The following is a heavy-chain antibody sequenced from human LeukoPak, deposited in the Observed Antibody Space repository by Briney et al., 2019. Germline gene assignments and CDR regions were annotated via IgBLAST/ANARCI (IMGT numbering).Heavy chain of an antibody. Sequence: GGSLRLSCAASGFTFSNSAMSWVRQAPGRGLEWASTLSGSGTTTYYADSVKGRFTISRDNSKNTLYLQMNGLRTEDTAFYYCAKDMGGSGSSAFDYWGQGTLVTVSS. J-gene: IGHJ4*02. CDR3: AKDMGGSGSSAFDY. V-gene: IGHV3-23*01. CDR2: LSGSGTTT. CDR1: GFTFSNSA. D-gene: IGHD3-10*01.